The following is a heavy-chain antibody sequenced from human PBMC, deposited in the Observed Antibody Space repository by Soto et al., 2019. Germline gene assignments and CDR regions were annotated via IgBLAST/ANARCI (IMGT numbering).Heavy chain of an antibody. CDR2: INGGNGNT. Sequence: GASVKVSCKASGNTVPNYAIHWVRQAPGQRLEWMGWINGGNGNTYYSEHFRGRVTITRDTSASTAYMELSSLRSEDTAVYYCARDLGGWPDYWGQGTLVTVSS. CDR3: ARDLGGWPDY. CDR1: GNTVPNYA. D-gene: IGHD2-15*01. J-gene: IGHJ4*02. V-gene: IGHV1-3*01.